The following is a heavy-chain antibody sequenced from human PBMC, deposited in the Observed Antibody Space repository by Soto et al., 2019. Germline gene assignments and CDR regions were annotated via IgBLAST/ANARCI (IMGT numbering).Heavy chain of an antibody. CDR3: ARVKVPAAILGAFDL. J-gene: IGHJ3*01. V-gene: IGHV1-18*01. D-gene: IGHD2-2*02. CDR2: INPIKGDT. CDR1: GYTFSTYG. Sequence: ASVKVPCKASGYTFSTYGITWVRQAPGQGLDWMGWINPIKGDTNSAAIFQDRVTMTTDTSTRTAYMELRSLKSDDTAVYYCARVKVPAAILGAFDLWGQETLVTVSS.